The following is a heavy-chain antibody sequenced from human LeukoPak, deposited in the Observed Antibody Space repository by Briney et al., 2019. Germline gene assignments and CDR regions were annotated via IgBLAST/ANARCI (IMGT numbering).Heavy chain of an antibody. D-gene: IGHD3/OR15-3a*01. CDR2: MWYDGSNK. Sequence: GRSLRLSCAASGFTFGSYDMHWVRQAPGKGLEWVAVMWYDGSNKYYADSVKGRFTISRDISKNTLYLQMNSLRAEDTAVYYCARHKDWTFDYWGQGTLVTVSS. CDR1: GFTFGSYD. CDR3: ARHKDWTFDY. J-gene: IGHJ4*02. V-gene: IGHV3-33*01.